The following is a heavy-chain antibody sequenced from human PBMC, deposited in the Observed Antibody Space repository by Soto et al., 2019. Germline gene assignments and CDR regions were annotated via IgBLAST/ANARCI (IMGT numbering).Heavy chain of an antibody. D-gene: IGHD3-16*01. V-gene: IGHV3-49*04. CDR3: SLNYEGSYSYDFAF. CDR1: GFTFGDFA. J-gene: IGHJ4*02. CDR2: IRSTGYGSTR. Sequence: PGGTLGLSCATSGFTFGDFAMNWVRQGPGKGLEWVCLIRSTGYGSTRQYAASVQGTFIISIDDSKSIAYLQMNSLKTEDTAVHDFSLNYEGSYSYDFAFRGQGTLVTVSS.